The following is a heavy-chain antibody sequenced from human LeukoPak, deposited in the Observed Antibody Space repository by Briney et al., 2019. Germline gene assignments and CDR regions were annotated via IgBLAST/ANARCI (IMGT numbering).Heavy chain of an antibody. CDR3: ASRIVGTPDYFDY. J-gene: IGHJ4*02. V-gene: IGHV3-7*01. Sequence: GGSLRLSCAASGFTFSAYWMSWVRQAPGKGLEWVANIDQDGNDKYYVDSVKGRFTISRDNAKNSLYLQMNSLRVEDTAVYYCASRIVGTPDYFDYWGQGTLVAVSS. CDR2: IDQDGNDK. CDR1: GFTFSAYW. D-gene: IGHD1-26*01.